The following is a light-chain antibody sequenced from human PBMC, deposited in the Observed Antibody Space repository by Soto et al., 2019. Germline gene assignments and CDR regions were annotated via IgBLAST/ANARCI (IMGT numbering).Light chain of an antibody. V-gene: IGKV3-20*01. Sequence: DIVLTQSPGTLSLSPGERGTLSCRASQSVISSHLAWYQQKPGQAPRLLIYDDSNRATGIADRFSGSGSETGFTLTISRVEPEDFAVYYCQQYGTSPLTFGGGTKVEIK. CDR1: QSVISSH. J-gene: IGKJ4*01. CDR3: QQYGTSPLT. CDR2: DDS.